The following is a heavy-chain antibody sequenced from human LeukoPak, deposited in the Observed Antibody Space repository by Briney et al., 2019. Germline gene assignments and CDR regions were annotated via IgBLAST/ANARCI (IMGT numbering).Heavy chain of an antibody. V-gene: IGHV3-74*01. CDR1: GFSFSSYE. CDR3: ARAGWAVGDFDY. CDR2: INSDGSST. J-gene: IGHJ4*02. D-gene: IGHD6-19*01. Sequence: GGSLRLSCAASGFSFSSYEMNWVRQAPGKGLVWVSRINSDGSSTSYADSVKGRFTISRDNAKHTLYLQMNSLRAEDTAVYYCARAGWAVGDFDYWGQGTLVTVSS.